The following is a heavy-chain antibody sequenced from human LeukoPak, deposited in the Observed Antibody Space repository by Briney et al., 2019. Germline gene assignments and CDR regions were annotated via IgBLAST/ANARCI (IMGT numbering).Heavy chain of an antibody. Sequence: QPGGSLRLSCAASGFTFSSYWMSWVRQAPGKGLEWVANIKQDGSEKYYVDSVKGRFTISRDNAKNSLYLQMNSLRADDTAVYLCAKDGRGYSSEWPNWFDPWGQGTQVTVSS. V-gene: IGHV3-7*03. D-gene: IGHD6-19*01. CDR1: GFTFSSYW. CDR2: IKQDGSEK. J-gene: IGHJ5*02. CDR3: AKDGRGYSSEWPNWFDP.